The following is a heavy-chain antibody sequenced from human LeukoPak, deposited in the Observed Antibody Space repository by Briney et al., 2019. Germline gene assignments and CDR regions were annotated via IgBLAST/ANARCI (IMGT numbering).Heavy chain of an antibody. J-gene: IGHJ4*02. D-gene: IGHD2-2*01. V-gene: IGHV5-51*01. CDR1: GYSFTSYW. Sequence: GESLKISCKGSGYSFTSYWIGWVRQMPGKGLEWMGIIYPGDSDTRYSPSFQGQVTISADKSISTAHLQWSSLKASDTAMYYCARRYCSSTSCQGSVFDYWGQGTLVTVSS. CDR3: ARRYCSSTSCQGSVFDY. CDR2: IYPGDSDT.